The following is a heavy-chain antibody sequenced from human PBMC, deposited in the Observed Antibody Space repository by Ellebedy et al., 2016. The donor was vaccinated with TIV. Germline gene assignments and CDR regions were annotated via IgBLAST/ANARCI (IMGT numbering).Heavy chain of an antibody. CDR3: ASNAAPAAPDYFDS. D-gene: IGHD6-25*01. J-gene: IGHJ4*02. CDR2: VSGHGRIQ. V-gene: IGHV3-30-3*01. Sequence: GESLKISCVASGFTSSTYEIHWVRQAPGKGLEWVAVVSGHGRIQLYADSVKGRFTISRDTSKDTVYLQMNSLRVEDTALYYCASNAAPAAPDYFDSWGQGTQVTVSS. CDR1: GFTSSTYE.